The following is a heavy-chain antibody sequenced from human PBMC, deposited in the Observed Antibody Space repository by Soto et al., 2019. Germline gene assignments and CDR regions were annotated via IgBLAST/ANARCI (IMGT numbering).Heavy chain of an antibody. CDR2: IYYSGST. D-gene: IGHD2-21*02. CDR1: GGSISSGDYY. J-gene: IGHJ4*02. V-gene: IGHV4-30-4*01. Sequence: QVQLQESGPGLVKPSQTLSLTCTVSGGSISSGDYYWSWIRQPPGKGLEWIGYIYYSGSTYYNPSLNSRVTISVDTSKNQFSLKLSSVTAADTAVYYCARGGMTVVTRYYFDYWGQGTLVTVSS. CDR3: ARGGMTVVTRYYFDY.